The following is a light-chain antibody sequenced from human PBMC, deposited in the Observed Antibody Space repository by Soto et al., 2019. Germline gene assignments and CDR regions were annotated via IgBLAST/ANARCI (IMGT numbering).Light chain of an antibody. CDR2: GAS. CDR3: QQYGSSPQT. CDR1: QSVSSSY. J-gene: IGKJ1*01. V-gene: IGKV3-20*01. Sequence: EIVLTQSPGTLSLSPVERATLSCRASQSVSSSYLAWYQQKPGQAPRLLIYGASSSATGIPDRFSGSGSGTDFTLTISRLEPEDFAVYYCQQYGSSPQTFGQGTKVDIK.